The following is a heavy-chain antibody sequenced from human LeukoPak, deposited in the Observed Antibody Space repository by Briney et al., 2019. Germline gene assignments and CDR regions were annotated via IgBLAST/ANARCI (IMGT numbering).Heavy chain of an antibody. CDR3: ARDGYSSGSFDY. Sequence: PGGSLRLSCAASGFTFSSYAMHWVRQAPGKGLEGVAVISYDGSNKYYADSVKGRFTISRDNSNNTLYLQMNSLRGEDTAVYYCARDGYSSGSFDYWGQGTLVTVSS. D-gene: IGHD6-19*01. V-gene: IGHV3-30-3*01. CDR1: GFTFSSYA. J-gene: IGHJ4*02. CDR2: ISYDGSNK.